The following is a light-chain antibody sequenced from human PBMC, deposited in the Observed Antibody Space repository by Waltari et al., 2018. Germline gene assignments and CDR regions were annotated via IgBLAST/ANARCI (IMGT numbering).Light chain of an antibody. J-gene: IGKJ5*01. CDR1: QSVSSS. V-gene: IGKV3-20*01. Sequence: EIVLTQSPGPLSLSPGERAPLSCRPSQSVSSSLAWYQQKPGQALRLLIYGTSSRATGIPDRFSGSGSGTDFTLTISRLEPEDFAVYYCQQYAYLITFGQGTRLEIK. CDR2: GTS. CDR3: QQYAYLIT.